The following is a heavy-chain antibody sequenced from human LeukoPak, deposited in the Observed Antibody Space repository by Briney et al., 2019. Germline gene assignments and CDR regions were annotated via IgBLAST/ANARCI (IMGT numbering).Heavy chain of an antibody. D-gene: IGHD5-24*01. J-gene: IGHJ4*02. Sequence: ASVKVSCKASGYTFTSYYMHWVRQAPRQGLEWMGIINPSGGSTSYAQKFQGRVTMTRDMSTSTVYLELSSLRSEDTAVYYCARVRMMANDYWGQGTLVTVSS. CDR2: INPSGGST. CDR3: ARVRMMANDY. V-gene: IGHV1-46*01. CDR1: GYTFTSYY.